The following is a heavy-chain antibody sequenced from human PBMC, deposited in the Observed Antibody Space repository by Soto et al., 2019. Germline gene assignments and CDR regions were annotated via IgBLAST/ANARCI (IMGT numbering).Heavy chain of an antibody. Sequence: EVQLVESGGGLVKPGGSLRLSCAASGFTFSSYSMNWVRQAPGKGLEWVSSISSSSSYIYYADSVKGRFTISRDNAKNSLYLQMNSLRAEDTAVYYCARDGIAARQGTFDYWGQGTLVTVS. CDR2: ISSSSSYI. V-gene: IGHV3-21*01. J-gene: IGHJ4*02. CDR1: GFTFSSYS. D-gene: IGHD6-6*01. CDR3: ARDGIAARQGTFDY.